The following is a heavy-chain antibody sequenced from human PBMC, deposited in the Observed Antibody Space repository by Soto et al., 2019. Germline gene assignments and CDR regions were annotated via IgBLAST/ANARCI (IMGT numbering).Heavy chain of an antibody. V-gene: IGHV5-51*01. Sequence: PGESLKISCKGSGYSFTSYWIGWVRQMPGKGLEWMGIIYPGDSDTRYSPSFQGQVTISADKPISTAYLQWSSLKALDTAMYYCARHVEMTSAIYYYYYGMDVWGQGTTVTVSS. CDR1: GYSFTSYW. CDR2: IYPGDSDT. D-gene: IGHD2-21*02. J-gene: IGHJ6*02. CDR3: ARHVEMTSAIYYYYYGMDV.